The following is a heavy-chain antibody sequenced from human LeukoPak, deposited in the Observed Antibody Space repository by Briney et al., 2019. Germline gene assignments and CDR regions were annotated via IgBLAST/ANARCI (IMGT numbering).Heavy chain of an antibody. V-gene: IGHV3-23*01. CDR1: GFTFSSDA. D-gene: IGHD6-13*01. Sequence: PGGSLRLSCAASGFTFSSDAMIWVRQAPGKGVEWLSGVSGSGGTTYADSVRGRFTISRDNSKTTLYLQMNNLRVEDTAVYYCAKAAAVYTSSWSHYWGQGTLVTVSS. J-gene: IGHJ4*02. CDR2: VSGSGGTT. CDR3: AKAAAVYTSSWSHY.